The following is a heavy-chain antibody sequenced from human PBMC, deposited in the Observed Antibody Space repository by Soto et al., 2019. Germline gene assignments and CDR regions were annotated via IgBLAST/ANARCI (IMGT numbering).Heavy chain of an antibody. CDR1: GYSFTSYW. CDR2: IYPGDSDT. V-gene: IGHV5-51*01. J-gene: IGHJ5*02. D-gene: IGHD5-18*01. Sequence: GESLKISCKGSGYSFTSYWIGWVRQMPGKGLEWMGIIYPGDSDTRYSPSFQGQVTISADKSISTAYLQWSSLKASDTAMYYCARQGYSYGHRDWFDPWGQGTLVTVSS. CDR3: ARQGYSYGHRDWFDP.